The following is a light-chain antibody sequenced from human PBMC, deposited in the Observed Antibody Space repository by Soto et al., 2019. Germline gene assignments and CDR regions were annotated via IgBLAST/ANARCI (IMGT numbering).Light chain of an antibody. Sequence: QSVLTQPRSVSGSPGHSVTISCTGTSSDVGGYDYVSWYQQYPGKAPKLIIYDVTKRPSGVPDRFSGSKSANTASLTISGLQAEDEANYYCCSYAGSYTLVVFGGGTQLTVL. CDR1: SSDVGGYDY. V-gene: IGLV2-11*01. J-gene: IGLJ3*02. CDR3: CSYAGSYTLVV. CDR2: DVT.